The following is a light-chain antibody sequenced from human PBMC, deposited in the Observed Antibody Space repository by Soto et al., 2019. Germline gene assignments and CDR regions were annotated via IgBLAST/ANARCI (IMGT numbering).Light chain of an antibody. Sequence: DIQMTQSPSSLSASVGDRITITCRASQGIRSDVGWYQQKPGKVPKRLIYAASNLQSGVPSRFSGSGSWAEFTLTISSLQPEDFATYYCLQPNTYPLTFGGGTKVEIK. CDR1: QGIRSD. V-gene: IGKV1-17*01. CDR2: AAS. CDR3: LQPNTYPLT. J-gene: IGKJ4*01.